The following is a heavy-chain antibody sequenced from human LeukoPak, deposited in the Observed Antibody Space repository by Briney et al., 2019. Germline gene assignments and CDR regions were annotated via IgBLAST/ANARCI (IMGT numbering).Heavy chain of an antibody. CDR3: AKAMVRGVIITDFDY. CDR1: GFTFSSYA. Sequence: GGSLRLSCAASGFTFSSYAMSWVRQAPGKGLEWVSAISGSGGSTYYADSVKGRFTISRDNSKNTLYLQMNSLRAEDTAVYYCAKAMVRGVIITDFDYWGQGTLVTVSS. D-gene: IGHD3-10*01. CDR2: ISGSGGST. J-gene: IGHJ4*02. V-gene: IGHV3-23*01.